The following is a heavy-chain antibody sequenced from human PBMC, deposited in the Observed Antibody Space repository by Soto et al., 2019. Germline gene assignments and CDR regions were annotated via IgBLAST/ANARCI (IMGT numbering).Heavy chain of an antibody. CDR1: GGSISKSNYF. D-gene: IGHD3-10*01. Sequence: LQLQESGPGLVKSSETLSLTCTVSGGSISKSNYFWGWIRQAPGKGLEWIASILYSGTASYNSSLKSRVAIAVDTSKNQFSLELKSVSAADTAVYYCARLGWGNGDSDYWGQGTLVTVSS. CDR2: ILYSGTA. CDR3: ARLGWGNGDSDY. V-gene: IGHV4-39*01. J-gene: IGHJ4*02.